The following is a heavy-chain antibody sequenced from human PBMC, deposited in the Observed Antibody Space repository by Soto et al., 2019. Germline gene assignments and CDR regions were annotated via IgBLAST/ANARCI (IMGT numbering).Heavy chain of an antibody. V-gene: IGHV3-23*01. D-gene: IGHD2-15*01. CDR2: ISSGGST. CDR3: AKRRGAGGHFDY. Sequence: EVQLLESGGGLVQPEGSLRLSCAVSGFTFTSYAMGWVRQAPGKGLEWVSVISSGGSTYYADSVRGRFTISRDNSKDTLSLQMNSLRAEDTAVYYCAKRRGAGGHFDYWGQGALVTVSS. CDR1: GFTFTSYA. J-gene: IGHJ4*02.